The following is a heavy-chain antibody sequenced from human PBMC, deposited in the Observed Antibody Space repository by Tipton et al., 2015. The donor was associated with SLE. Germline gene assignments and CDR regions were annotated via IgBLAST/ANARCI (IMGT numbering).Heavy chain of an antibody. D-gene: IGHD5-18*01. CDR2: IIPIFGTA. J-gene: IGHJ4*02. CDR1: GGTFSSYA. Sequence: VQLVQSGAEVKKPGSSVKVSCKASGGTFSSYAINWVRQAPGQGLEWMGGIIPIFGTANHAQKLQGRVTITSDESTSTAYMELSSLRSEDTAVYYCARSRYSWVSLDYCGQGTLVTVSS. V-gene: IGHV1-69*01. CDR3: ARSRYSWVSLDY.